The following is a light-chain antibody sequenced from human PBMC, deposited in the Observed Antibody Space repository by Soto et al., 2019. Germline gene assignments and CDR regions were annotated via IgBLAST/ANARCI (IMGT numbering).Light chain of an antibody. Sequence: DIQMTQSPSSLSASIGDRVSFTCQASQDISKFLNWYQHKPGQAPSLLIYDASKSQFGVPSRFSGSGSGTDFTFTISSLQPEDNATYYCQQYENPPYTFGPGTKV. J-gene: IGKJ3*01. CDR3: QQYENPPYT. CDR2: DAS. V-gene: IGKV1-33*01. CDR1: QDISKF.